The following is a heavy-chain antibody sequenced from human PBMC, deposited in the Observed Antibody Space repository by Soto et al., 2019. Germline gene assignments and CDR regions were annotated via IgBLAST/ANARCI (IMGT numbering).Heavy chain of an antibody. CDR3: ARALFYDFWSGYAGNNWFDP. CDR2: ISSSSSYI. J-gene: IGHJ5*02. D-gene: IGHD3-3*01. Sequence: XVCLRLSCAACGFSFSSYSMNWVRQAPGKGLEWVSSISSSSSYIYYADSVKGRFTISRDNAKNSLYLQMNSLRAEDTAVYYCARALFYDFWSGYAGNNWFDPWGQGTLVTVSS. V-gene: IGHV3-21*01. CDR1: GFSFSSYS.